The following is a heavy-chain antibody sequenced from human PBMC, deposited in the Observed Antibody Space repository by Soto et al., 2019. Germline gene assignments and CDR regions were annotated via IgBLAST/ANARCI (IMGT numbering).Heavy chain of an antibody. CDR1: GYTFSDHD. D-gene: IGHD1-1*01. Sequence: QVPLVQSGAEVKKPGASVKVSCKASGYTFSDHDINWVRQASGQGPEWLGWMNPNSGDTGYAQNFQGRVTMTRDTSKRTAYIELSSLRSEDTAVYYCARVGGNWNDDYFDYWGQGTLVTVSS. V-gene: IGHV1-8*01. CDR2: MNPNSGDT. J-gene: IGHJ4*02. CDR3: ARVGGNWNDDYFDY.